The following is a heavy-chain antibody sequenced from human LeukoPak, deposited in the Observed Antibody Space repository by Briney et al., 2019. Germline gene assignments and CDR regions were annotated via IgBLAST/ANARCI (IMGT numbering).Heavy chain of an antibody. Sequence: ASVKVPCKASGYTFTSYDINWMRQATGQGLEWMGWMSPNSGNTGYAQKFQGRVTMTGDTSTGTAYLELSSLRSEDSAVYYCVRTPPNWGADFWGQGTLVTVSS. CDR3: VRTPPNWGADF. CDR1: GYTFTSYD. V-gene: IGHV1-8*01. D-gene: IGHD7-27*01. CDR2: MSPNSGNT. J-gene: IGHJ4*02.